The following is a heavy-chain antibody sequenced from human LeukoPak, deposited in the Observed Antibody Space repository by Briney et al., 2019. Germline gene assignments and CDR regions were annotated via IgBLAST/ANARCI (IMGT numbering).Heavy chain of an antibody. V-gene: IGHV3-48*01. CDR2: ISSSCSPI. CDR3: AREYDSRARFDS. J-gene: IGHJ4*02. Sequence: GGSLRLSCVGSGDSFIRHTMIWVRRAPGKGLDWVAYISSSCSPIYYADSVKGRFTVSRDNARTSLFLHMNSLRAEDTAVYYCAREYDSRARFDSWGQGTLVTVSS. CDR1: GDSFIRHT. D-gene: IGHD6-13*01.